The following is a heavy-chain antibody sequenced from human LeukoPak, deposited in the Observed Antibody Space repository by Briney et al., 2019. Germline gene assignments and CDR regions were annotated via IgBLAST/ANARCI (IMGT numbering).Heavy chain of an antibody. Sequence: GGSLRLSCAASGFTFSDYHINWVRQAPGKGLEWLSYISSTSTGMNYADSVRGRFAISRDNAKNSLYLQMNSLRDEDTAVYYCARVWQDNSGVDYWGQGTLVTVSS. CDR3: ARVWQDNSGVDY. J-gene: IGHJ4*02. CDR1: GFTFSDYH. V-gene: IGHV3-48*02. CDR2: ISSTSTGM. D-gene: IGHD2-21*01.